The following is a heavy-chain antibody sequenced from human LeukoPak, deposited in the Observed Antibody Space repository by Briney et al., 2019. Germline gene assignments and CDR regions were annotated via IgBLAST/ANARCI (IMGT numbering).Heavy chain of an antibody. D-gene: IGHD3-10*01. Sequence: SETLSLTCAVYGGSFIGYYCSWIRQPPGKGLEWIGEINHSGSTNYNPSLKSRVTISVDTSKNQFSLKLSSVTAADTAVYYCASSAVLYGSGLRPFGYWGQGTLVTVSS. CDR3: ASSAVLYGSGLRPFGY. J-gene: IGHJ4*02. V-gene: IGHV4-34*01. CDR1: GGSFIGYY. CDR2: INHSGST.